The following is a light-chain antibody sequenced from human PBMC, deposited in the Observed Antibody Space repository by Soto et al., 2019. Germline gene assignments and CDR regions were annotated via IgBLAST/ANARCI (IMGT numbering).Light chain of an antibody. CDR2: KAS. J-gene: IGKJ2*01. V-gene: IGKV1-5*03. CDR1: QSISSW. CDR3: QHYNNYLYA. Sequence: DIQMTQSPSTLSASVGDRVTITCRASQSISSWLAWYQQKPGKAPNLLIYKASSLESGVPSRFSGSGSGTEFTLTISSLQPDDFATYYCQHYNNYLYAFGQGTKLEIK.